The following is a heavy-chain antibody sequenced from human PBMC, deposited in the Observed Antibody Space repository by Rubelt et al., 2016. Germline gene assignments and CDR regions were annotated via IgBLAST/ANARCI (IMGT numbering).Heavy chain of an antibody. V-gene: IGHV4-34*01. J-gene: IGHJ5*02. CDR1: GGSFSGFY. D-gene: IGHD6-19*01. CDR2: INHSRNS. Sequence: QVRLKQWGAGPLKPSETLSLTCAVYGGSFSGFYWSWIRQSPGKGLEWIGKINHSRNSNYNPSLKSRVTISVDTSNNQFSLKQSSVTAADTAVYYCARIPGLSVAETGWFDPWGQGSLVTVSS. CDR3: ARIPGLSVAETGWFDP.